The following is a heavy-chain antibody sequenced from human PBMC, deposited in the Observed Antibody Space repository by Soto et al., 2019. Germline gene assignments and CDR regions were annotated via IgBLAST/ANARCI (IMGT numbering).Heavy chain of an antibody. CDR3: TRPTSDYCSGGSCFNWFDP. J-gene: IGHJ5*02. CDR1: GFTFSGSA. Sequence: GGSLRLSCAASGFTFSGSAMHWVRQASGKGLEWVGRIRSKANSYATAYAASVKGRFTISRDDSKNTAYLQMNSLKTEDTAVYYCTRPTSDYCSGGSCFNWFDPWGQGTLVTVSS. V-gene: IGHV3-73*01. CDR2: IRSKANSYAT. D-gene: IGHD2-15*01.